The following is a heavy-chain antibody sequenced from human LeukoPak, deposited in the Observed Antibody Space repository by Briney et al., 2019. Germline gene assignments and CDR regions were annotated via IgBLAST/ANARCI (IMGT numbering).Heavy chain of an antibody. CDR2: IYYSGST. CDR3: ARSAVVVFRGFDP. J-gene: IGHJ5*02. D-gene: IGHD2-15*01. CDR1: GGSISSYY. Sequence: SETLSLTCTVSGGSISSYYWSWIRQPPGKGLEWIGYIYYSGSTNYNPSLKSRVTISVDTSKNQFSLKLSSVTAADTAVYYCARSAVVVFRGFDPWGQGTLVTVSS. V-gene: IGHV4-59*01.